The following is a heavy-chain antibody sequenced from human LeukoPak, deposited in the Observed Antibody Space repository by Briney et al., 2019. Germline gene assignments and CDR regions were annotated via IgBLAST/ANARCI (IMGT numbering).Heavy chain of an antibody. J-gene: IGHJ3*02. CDR1: GFTFSRYS. CDR2: ISSSSSYI. Sequence: GGSLRLSCAASGFTFSRYSMNWVRQAPGKGLEWVSSISSSSSYIYYADSVKGRFTISRDNAKNSLYLQMNSLRAEDTAVYYCARDRNSYRNGAFDIWGQGTMVTVSS. D-gene: IGHD5-18*01. V-gene: IGHV3-21*01. CDR3: ARDRNSYRNGAFDI.